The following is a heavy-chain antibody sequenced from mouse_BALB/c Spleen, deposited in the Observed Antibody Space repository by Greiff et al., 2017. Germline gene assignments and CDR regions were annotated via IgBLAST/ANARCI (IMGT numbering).Heavy chain of an antibody. CDR3: AREGGNYSYYYAMDY. CDR2: ISSGGSYT. V-gene: IGHV5-9-4*01. J-gene: IGHJ4*01. CDR1: GFTFSSYA. Sequence: VQVVESGGGLVKPGGSLKLSCAASGFTFSSYAMTWVRQSPEKRLEWVAEISSGGSYTYYPDTVTGRFTISRDNAKNTLYLEMSSLRSEDTAMYYCAREGGNYSYYYAMDYWGQGTSVTVSS. D-gene: IGHD2-1*01.